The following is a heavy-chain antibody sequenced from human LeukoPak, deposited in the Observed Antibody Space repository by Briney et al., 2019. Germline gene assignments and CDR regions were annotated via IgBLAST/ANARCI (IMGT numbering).Heavy chain of an antibody. D-gene: IGHD2-21*01. Sequence: GGSLRLSCAASGFTFSTYSMHWVRQAPGKGLESVLAISSNGGSTYYANSVKGRVTISRDNSKNTLYLQMCSVRAEDMAVYYCAREYYGGYIDYWGQGTLVTVSS. J-gene: IGHJ4*02. CDR1: GFTFSTYS. CDR2: ISSNGGST. V-gene: IGHV3-64*01. CDR3: AREYYGGYIDY.